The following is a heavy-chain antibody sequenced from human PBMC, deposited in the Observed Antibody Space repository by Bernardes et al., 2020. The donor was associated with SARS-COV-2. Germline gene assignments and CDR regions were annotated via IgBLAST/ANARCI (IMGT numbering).Heavy chain of an antibody. J-gene: IGHJ4*02. V-gene: IGHV3-30*03. CDR2: ISYDGRNQ. Sequence: GGSLRLSCAASGFTFRSSGMHWVRQAPGPGLEWVAVISYDGRNQYYADSVKGRFTISRDNSKNTLYLQMNSLRAEDTAVYYCARDVLRVGDDILTWLFDYWGQGTLVTVSS. CDR1: GFTFRSSG. CDR3: ARDVLRVGDDILTWLFDY. D-gene: IGHD3-9*01.